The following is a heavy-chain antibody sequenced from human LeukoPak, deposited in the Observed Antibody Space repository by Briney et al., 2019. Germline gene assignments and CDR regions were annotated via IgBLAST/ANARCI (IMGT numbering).Heavy chain of an antibody. CDR2: INHSGST. Sequence: ETLSLTCEVYGGSFSDYQWSWIRQPPGKGLEWIGEINHSGSTIYNPSLKSRVTMSVDTSKNQFSLKLSSVTAADTAVYSCAGQAVGAPWCRDWGQGTLVTVSS. V-gene: IGHV4-34*01. CDR3: AGQAVGAPWCRD. J-gene: IGHJ4*02. CDR1: GGSFSDYQ. D-gene: IGHD1-26*01.